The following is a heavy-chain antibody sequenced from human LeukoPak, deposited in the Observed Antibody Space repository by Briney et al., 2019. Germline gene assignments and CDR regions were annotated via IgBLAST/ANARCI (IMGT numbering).Heavy chain of an antibody. J-gene: IGHJ5*02. CDR3: AKEARVAVAGTNWFDP. Sequence: GGSLRLSCAASGFTFSSYAMSWVRQAPGKGLEWVSAISGSGGGTYYADSVKGRFTISRDNSKNTLYLQMNSLRAEDTAVYYCAKEARVAVAGTNWFDPWGQGTLVTVSS. D-gene: IGHD6-19*01. CDR2: ISGSGGGT. V-gene: IGHV3-23*01. CDR1: GFTFSSYA.